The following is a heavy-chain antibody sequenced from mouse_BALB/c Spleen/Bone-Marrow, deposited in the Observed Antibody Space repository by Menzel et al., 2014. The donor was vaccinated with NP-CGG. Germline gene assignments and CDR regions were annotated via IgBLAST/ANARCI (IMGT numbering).Heavy chain of an antibody. CDR1: GFTFTDYY. J-gene: IGHJ2*01. CDR2: IRNKANGYTT. V-gene: IGHV7-3*02. Sequence: EVQLVESGGGLVQPGGSLRLSCATSGFTFTDYYMNWVRQPPGKALEWLGFIRNKANGYTTEYSASVKGRFTISRDNSQNILYLQINTLRSEYTSTYYCARYKGRFFFDYLGQRTTLTVSS. CDR3: ARYKGRFFFDY.